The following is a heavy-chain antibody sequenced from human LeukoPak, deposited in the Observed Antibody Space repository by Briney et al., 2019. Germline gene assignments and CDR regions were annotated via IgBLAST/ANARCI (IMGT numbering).Heavy chain of an antibody. J-gene: IGHJ4*02. CDR1: GFTFGDYA. Sequence: PGGSLRLSCTASGFTFGDYAMSWFRQAPGKGLEWVGFIRSKAYGGTTEYAASVKGRFTISRDDSKSIAYLQMNSLKTEDTAVYYCTRDRGTREWGRNSYYYGSGSPSDYWGQGTLVTVSS. V-gene: IGHV3-49*03. D-gene: IGHD3-10*01. CDR2: IRSKAYGGTT. CDR3: TRDRGTREWGRNSYYYGSGSPSDY.